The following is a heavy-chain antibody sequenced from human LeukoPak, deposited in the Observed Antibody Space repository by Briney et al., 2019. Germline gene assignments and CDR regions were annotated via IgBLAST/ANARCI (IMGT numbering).Heavy chain of an antibody. CDR1: GGSFSGYY. J-gene: IGHJ5*02. V-gene: IGHV4-34*01. D-gene: IGHD3-10*01. CDR2: INHSGST. CDR3: ARGYHSSGSYGSSYNWFDP. Sequence: SETLSLTCAVYGGSFSGYYWSWIRQPPGKGLEWIGEINHSGSTNYNPSLKSRVTISVDTSKNQFSLKLSSVTAADTAVYYCARGYHSSGSYGSSYNWFDPWGQGTLVTVSS.